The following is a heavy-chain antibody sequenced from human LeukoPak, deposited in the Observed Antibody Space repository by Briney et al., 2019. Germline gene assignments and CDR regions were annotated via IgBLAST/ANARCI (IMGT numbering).Heavy chain of an antibody. J-gene: IGHJ4*02. CDR3: ARGIRNQLLSEY. CDR1: GYTLTELS. D-gene: IGHD2-2*01. Sequence: ASVKVSCKVSGYTLTELSMHWVRQAPGKGLEWMGGFDPEDGETIYAQKFQGRVTMTGDTSISTAYMELSSLISEDTAVYYCARGIRNQLLSEYWGQGSLVTVSS. CDR2: FDPEDGET. V-gene: IGHV1-24*01.